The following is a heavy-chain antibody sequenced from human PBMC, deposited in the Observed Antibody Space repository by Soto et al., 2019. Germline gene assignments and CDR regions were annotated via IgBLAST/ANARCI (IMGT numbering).Heavy chain of an antibody. D-gene: IGHD5-12*01. CDR2: ISTGNGNT. J-gene: IGHJ3*02. Sequence: QAQLVQSGAEVKKPGASVKVSCKASGYTFTYYAIYWVRQAPGQRLEWMGWISTGNGNTKYSQKFQGIVTINRDTSASTVYIELSSLRSDDTAVYYCARENIVSRMGACDIWGQGRVVTVSS. V-gene: IGHV1-3*04. CDR1: GYTFTYYA. CDR3: ARENIVSRMGACDI.